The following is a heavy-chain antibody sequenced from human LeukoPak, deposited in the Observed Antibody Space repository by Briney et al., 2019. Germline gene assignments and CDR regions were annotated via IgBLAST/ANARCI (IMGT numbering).Heavy chain of an antibody. CDR1: GFTFSSYG. D-gene: IGHD6-13*01. J-gene: IGHJ6*02. Sequence: PGGSLRLSCAASGFTFSSYGMHWVRQAPGKGLEWVAVISYDRSNKYYADSVRGRFTISRDNSKNTLYLQMNSLRAEDTVVYYCAKDPQAAAGQTTYYYYYGMDVWGQGTTVTVSS. V-gene: IGHV3-30*18. CDR3: AKDPQAAAGQTTYYYYYGMDV. CDR2: ISYDRSNK.